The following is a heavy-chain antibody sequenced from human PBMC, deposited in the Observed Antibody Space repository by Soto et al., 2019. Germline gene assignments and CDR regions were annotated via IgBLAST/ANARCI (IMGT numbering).Heavy chain of an antibody. CDR1: GFTFSNYA. V-gene: IGHV3-23*01. J-gene: IGHJ4*02. CDR3: AKRSIGSYFDY. D-gene: IGHD1-26*01. Sequence: EVQLLESGGGLVQPGGSLRLSCAASGFTFSNYAMSWVRQAPGKGLEWVSVISGSGGSTYYADSVKGRFTISRDNSKSTLDLQMNSLRAEDTAVYYCAKRSIGSYFDYWGQGTLVTVSS. CDR2: ISGSGGST.